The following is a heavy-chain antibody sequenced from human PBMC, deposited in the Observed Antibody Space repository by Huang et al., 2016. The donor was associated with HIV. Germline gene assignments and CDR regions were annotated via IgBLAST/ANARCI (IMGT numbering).Heavy chain of an antibody. V-gene: IGHV4-39*01. Sequence: QVQLEESGPGLVKPSENLSLTCTVSGGSIISKYHHWCWIRQPPGQRLAWIGSIYYSGSTHYTPSLKSRVTISVDTSENHFFLRLNSTIAADTAVYYCARHQAYGYYFRGFDVWGQGAIVTVSS. J-gene: IGHJ3*01. CDR3: ARHQAYGYYFRGFDV. CDR1: GGSIISKYHH. CDR2: IYYSGST. D-gene: IGHD5-18*01.